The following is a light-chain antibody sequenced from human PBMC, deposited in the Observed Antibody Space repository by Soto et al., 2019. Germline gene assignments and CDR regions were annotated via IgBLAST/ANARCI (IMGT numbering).Light chain of an antibody. CDR3: CSYAGSSPLYV. J-gene: IGLJ1*01. V-gene: IGLV2-23*01. Sequence: QSVLTQPASVSGSPGQSITISCTASSSHIGSSNLVSWYQHHSGKAPKLIIYEGNKRPSGVSNRFSGSKSGKTASLTISGLQAEDEGTYYYCSYAGSSPLYVFGTGTKVTVL. CDR1: SSHIGSSNL. CDR2: EGN.